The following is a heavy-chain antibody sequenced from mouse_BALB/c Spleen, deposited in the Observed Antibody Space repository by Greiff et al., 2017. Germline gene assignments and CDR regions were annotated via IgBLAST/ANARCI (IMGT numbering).Heavy chain of an antibody. CDR1: GYTFTSYW. J-gene: IGHJ2*01. Sequence: VQLQQSGAELVKPGASVKLSCKASGYTFTSYWMHWVKQRPGQGLEWIGEINPSNGRTNYNEKFKSKATLTVDKSSSTAYMQLSSLTSEDSAVYYCARLYRYYFDYWGQGTTLTVSS. CDR3: ARLYRYYFDY. D-gene: IGHD2-14*01. CDR2: INPSNGRT. V-gene: IGHV1S81*02.